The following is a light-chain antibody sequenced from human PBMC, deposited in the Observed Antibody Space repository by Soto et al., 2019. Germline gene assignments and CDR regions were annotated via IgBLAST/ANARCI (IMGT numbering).Light chain of an antibody. V-gene: IGKV3-15*01. CDR3: QQHNNWPLT. Sequence: EIVMTQSPATLSVSPGERATLSCRASQNVNSNLAWYQQKPGQAPRLLIYGASTRATGIPARFSGSGSGTEFTLTISSLQSEDFAVYYCQQHNNWPLTFGGGTKVEIK. CDR1: QNVNSN. CDR2: GAS. J-gene: IGKJ4*01.